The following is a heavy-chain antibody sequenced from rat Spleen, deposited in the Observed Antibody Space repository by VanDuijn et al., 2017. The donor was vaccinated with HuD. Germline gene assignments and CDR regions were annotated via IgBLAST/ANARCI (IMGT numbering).Heavy chain of an antibody. CDR3: ARRHYGYTDYFDY. D-gene: IGHD1-9*01. V-gene: IGHV5S23*01. Sequence: EVQLVESGGGLVQPGRSLKLSCAASGFTFSDYAMAWVRQAPKMGLEWVASISSGGGDTYYPDSVRGRFTISRDNAKSTLSLQMDSLRSEDTATYYCARRHYGYTDYFDYWGQGVMVTVSS. J-gene: IGHJ2*01. CDR2: ISSGGGDT. CDR1: GFTFSDYA.